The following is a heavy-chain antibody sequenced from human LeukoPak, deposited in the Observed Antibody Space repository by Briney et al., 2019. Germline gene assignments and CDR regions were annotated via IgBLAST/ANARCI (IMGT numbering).Heavy chain of an antibody. CDR1: GGSISSYY. CDR2: IYYSGST. D-gene: IGHD3-3*01. J-gene: IGHJ6*03. CDR3: AGASRSGYDFWSGYDNYYYYYMDV. V-gene: IGHV4-59*01. Sequence: SETLSLTCTVSGGSISSYYWSWIRQPPGKGLEWIGYIYYSGSTNYNPSLKSRVTISVDTSKNQFSLKLSSVTAADTAVYYCAGASRSGYDFWSGYDNYYYYYMDVWGKGTTVTVSS.